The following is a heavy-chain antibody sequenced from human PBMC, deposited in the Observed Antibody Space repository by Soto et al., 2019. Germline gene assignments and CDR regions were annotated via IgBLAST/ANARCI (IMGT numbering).Heavy chain of an antibody. J-gene: IGHJ4*02. CDR3: ASAGRIAAAGTGVDY. Sequence: EVQLVESGGGLVQPGGSLRLSCAASGFTVSSNYMSWVRQAPGKGLEWVSVIYSGGSTYYADSVRGRFTISRDNSKNTLYLQMNSLRAEDTAVYYCASAGRIAAAGTGVDYWGQGTLVTVSS. V-gene: IGHV3-66*01. D-gene: IGHD6-13*01. CDR2: IYSGGST. CDR1: GFTVSSNY.